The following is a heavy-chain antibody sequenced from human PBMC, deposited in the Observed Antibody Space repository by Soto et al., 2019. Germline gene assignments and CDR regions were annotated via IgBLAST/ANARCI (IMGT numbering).Heavy chain of an antibody. CDR2: ISSTSYYI. CDR3: ARDRAGDGYNLAVD. D-gene: IGHD5-12*01. CDR1: GFTFSTYT. Sequence: EVQLVESGGGLVKPGGSLRLSCAASGFTFSTYTMKWVRQVPGTGLEWVSSISSTSYYIYYADSVKGRFTISRDNAKNSLYLQMNSLRVEDTAVYYCARDRAGDGYNLAVDWGQGTLVTVSS. V-gene: IGHV3-21*01. J-gene: IGHJ4*02.